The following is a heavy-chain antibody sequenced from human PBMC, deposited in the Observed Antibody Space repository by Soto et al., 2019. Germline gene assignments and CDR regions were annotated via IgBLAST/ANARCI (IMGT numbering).Heavy chain of an antibody. V-gene: IGHV3-33*01. J-gene: IGHJ4*02. D-gene: IGHD2-2*01. CDR1: GFTFSSYG. Sequence: PGGSLRLSCAASGFTFSSYGMHWVRQAPGKGLEWVAVIWYDGSNKYYADSVKGRFTISRDNSKNTLYLQMNSLRAEDTAVYYCARGKTECSSTSRYSYYFDYWGQGTLVTVSS. CDR2: IWYDGSNK. CDR3: ARGKTECSSTSRYSYYFDY.